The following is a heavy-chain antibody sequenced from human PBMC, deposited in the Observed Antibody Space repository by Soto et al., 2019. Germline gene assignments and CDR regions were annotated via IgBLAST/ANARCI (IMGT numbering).Heavy chain of an antibody. D-gene: IGHD5-18*01. Sequence: XGSLGPSVSIFGFNGERHPKNGVLQAPGKGLGWVSVIYSGGSTYYADSVKGRFTISRDNSKNTLYLQMNSLRAEDTAVYYCARARGYSYGLVYWGQGTLVTVSS. CDR1: GFNGERHP. CDR2: IYSGGST. V-gene: IGHV3-53*01. CDR3: ARARGYSYGLVY. J-gene: IGHJ4*02.